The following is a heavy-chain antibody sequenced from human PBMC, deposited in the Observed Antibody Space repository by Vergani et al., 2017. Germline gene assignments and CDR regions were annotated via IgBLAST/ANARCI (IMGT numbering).Heavy chain of an antibody. CDR2: ISSSSTYI. J-gene: IGHJ4*02. CDR3: ATPGYGGNFPPYY. V-gene: IGHV3-21*01. CDR1: GFTFSSYS. Sequence: EVQLVESGGGLVKPGGSLRLSCAASGFTFSSYSMNWVRQAPGKGLEWVSSISSSSTYISYAGSVKGRFTISRDNAKNSLYLQMNSLRAEDTAVYYCATPGYGGNFPPYYWGQGTLVTVSS. D-gene: IGHD4-23*01.